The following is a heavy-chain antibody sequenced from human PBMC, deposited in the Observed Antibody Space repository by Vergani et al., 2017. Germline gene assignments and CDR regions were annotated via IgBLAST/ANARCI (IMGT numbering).Heavy chain of an antibody. J-gene: IGHJ4*02. V-gene: IGHV3-23*01. CDR2: ITNSGDKA. CDR3: AKDARRSNGWYYFVS. Sequence: EVQLLESGGGLVQPGGSLRLSCAASGFTFSSYDMNWVRQAPGKGLEWVSGITNSGDKAYYADSVKGRFTISRDNSKNTLSLQIISLRADDTAIYYCAKDARRSNGWYYFVSWGQGSLVTVSS. D-gene: IGHD6-19*01. CDR1: GFTFSSYD.